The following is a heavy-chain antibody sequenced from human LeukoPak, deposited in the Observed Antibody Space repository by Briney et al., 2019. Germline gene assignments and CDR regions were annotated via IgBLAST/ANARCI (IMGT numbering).Heavy chain of an antibody. J-gene: IGHJ6*02. D-gene: IGHD2-15*01. Sequence: GGSLRLSCAASGFTFSSYAMSWVRQAPGKGLEWVSSISGSGNRTYYADSVKGRFTISRDNSKNTLFLQMNSLRAEDTAVYYCAKNLYCGGGSCYPSALGMDVWGQGATVTVSS. CDR1: GFTFSSYA. V-gene: IGHV3-23*01. CDR2: ISGSGNRT. CDR3: AKNLYCGGGSCYPSALGMDV.